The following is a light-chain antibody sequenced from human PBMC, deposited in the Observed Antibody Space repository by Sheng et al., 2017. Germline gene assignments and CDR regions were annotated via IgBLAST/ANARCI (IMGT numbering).Light chain of an antibody. CDR1: SSDIGRYVY. J-gene: IGLJ1*01. CDR2: EVR. CDR3: SSFTSTSTPV. Sequence: HSALTQPASVSASRGQSITISCTGTSSDIGRYVYVSWYRQHPGKAPQLIIYEVRNRPLGVSDRFSGSKSANTASLTISGLQAEDEGDYFCSSFTSTSTPVFGTGTKVIVL. V-gene: IGLV2-14*01.